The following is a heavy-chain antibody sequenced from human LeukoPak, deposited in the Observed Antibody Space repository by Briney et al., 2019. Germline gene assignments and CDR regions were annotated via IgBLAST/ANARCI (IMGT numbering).Heavy chain of an antibody. CDR1: GFSFGSYP. J-gene: IGHJ4*02. V-gene: IGHV3-23*01. D-gene: IGHD6-6*01. CDR2: ISETGGVT. CDR3: ARDSSHYLGSSDY. Sequence: GGSLRLSCVVSGFSFGSYPMSWVRQAPGKGLEWVSVISETGGVTHYADSMKGRFTISRANIKNTLNLQMNSLRAEDTAIYYCARDSSHYLGSSDYWGQGTLVTVSS.